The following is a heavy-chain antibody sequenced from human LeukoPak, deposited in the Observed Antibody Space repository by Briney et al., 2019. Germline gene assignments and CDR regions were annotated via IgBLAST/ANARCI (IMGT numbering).Heavy chain of an antibody. D-gene: IGHD4-17*01. V-gene: IGHV4-59*01. CDR2: IYYSGST. Sequence: AETLSLTCTVSGGSMSSYYWTWIRQPPGKGLEWIGYIYYSGSTNYNPSLKSRVTISVDTSKNQFFLKLSSVTAADTAVYYCARDNSASTVTTPGYFDYWGQGTLVTVSS. CDR1: GGSMSSYY. CDR3: ARDNSASTVTTPGYFDY. J-gene: IGHJ4*02.